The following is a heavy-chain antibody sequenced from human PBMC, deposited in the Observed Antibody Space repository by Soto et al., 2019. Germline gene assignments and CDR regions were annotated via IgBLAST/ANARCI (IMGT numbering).Heavy chain of an antibody. J-gene: IGHJ4*02. CDR1: GYAFQDYA. CDR3: AKVGQLDITTGHAYFDH. V-gene: IGHV3-43D*04. CDR2: ISWDGEST. D-gene: IGHD5-12*01. Sequence: GGSLRLSCATSGYAFQDYAMHWVRQVPGKGLEWVSLISWDGESTYYADPVKGRFTVSRDNSEKSLYLQMNSVRVDDTALYYCAKVGQLDITTGHAYFDHWGQGTLVTVSS.